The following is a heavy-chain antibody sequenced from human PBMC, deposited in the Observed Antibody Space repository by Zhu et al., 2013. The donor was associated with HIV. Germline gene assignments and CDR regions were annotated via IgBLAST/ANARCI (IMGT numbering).Heavy chain of an antibody. V-gene: IGHV1-8*01. J-gene: IGHJ5*02. CDR1: GYTFTNDG. CDR2: VNPTSGHA. Sequence: QVQLVQSGAEVKKPGASVKVSCKASGYTFTNDGINWVRQATGHGLEWMGWVNPTSGHAGYAQKFQGRVTITRNTSISTVYMELRSLRSDDTAVYYCARMDKGSCTATTCPDWFDPWAREPWSPSPQ. CDR3: ARMDKGSCTATTCPDWFDP. D-gene: IGHD2-8*02.